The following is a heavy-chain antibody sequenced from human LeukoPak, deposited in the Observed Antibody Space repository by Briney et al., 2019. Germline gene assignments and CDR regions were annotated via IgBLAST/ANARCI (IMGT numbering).Heavy chain of an antibody. Sequence: QSGGSLRLSCAASGFTVSSNYMSWVRQAPGKGLEWVSVIYSGGSTYYADSVKGRFTISRDNSKNTLHLQMNSLRAEDTAVYYCARDYCSGGTCYSGYGYWGQGTLVTVSS. D-gene: IGHD2-15*01. CDR2: IYSGGST. CDR3: ARDYCSGGTCYSGYGY. V-gene: IGHV3-53*01. CDR1: GFTVSSNY. J-gene: IGHJ4*02.